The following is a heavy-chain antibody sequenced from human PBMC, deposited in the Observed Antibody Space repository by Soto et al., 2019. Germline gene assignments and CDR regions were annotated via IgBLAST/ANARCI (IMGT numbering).Heavy chain of an antibody. V-gene: IGHV4-34*01. D-gene: IGHD3-10*01. J-gene: IGHJ2*01. CDR3: ARGRGDGYNQHWYFDL. CDR1: GGSFSGYY. Sequence: QVHLQQWGAGLLKPSETLSLTCAGYGGSFSGYYWSWIRQPPGKGLEWIGAINHSGSTNYNPSLKSRVSISVGTSNNQFYLKLSSVTAADTAVYYCARGRGDGYNQHWYFDLWGRGTLVTVSS. CDR2: INHSGST.